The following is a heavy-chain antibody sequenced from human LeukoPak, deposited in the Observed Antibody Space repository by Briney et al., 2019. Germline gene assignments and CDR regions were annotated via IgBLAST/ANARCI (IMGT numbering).Heavy chain of an antibody. CDR1: GYTFTSYA. D-gene: IGHD3-22*01. Sequence: GAPVKVSCKASGYTFTSYAMNWVRQAPGQGLEWMGWINTNTGNPTYAQGFTGRFVFSLDTSVSTAYLQISSLKAEDTAVYYCARELTNYDSSGYPSYWGQGTLVTVSS. CDR2: INTNTGNP. J-gene: IGHJ4*02. V-gene: IGHV7-4-1*02. CDR3: ARELTNYDSSGYPSY.